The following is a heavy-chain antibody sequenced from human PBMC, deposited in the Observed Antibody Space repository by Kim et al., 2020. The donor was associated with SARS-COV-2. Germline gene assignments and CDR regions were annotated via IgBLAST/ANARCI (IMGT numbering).Heavy chain of an antibody. D-gene: IGHD2-2*01. V-gene: IGHV4-31*03. Sequence: SETLSLTCTVSGGSISSGGYYWTWIRQLPGEGLEWIGYIFYSGTTFYNASLRSRVTISVDTSKNQFALRLTSVTAADTALYYCAKGAPSCSSTSCAPNYFDTWGQGIPVTVSS. CDR2: IFYSGTT. CDR1: GGSISSGGYY. J-gene: IGHJ5*02. CDR3: AKGAPSCSSTSCAPNYFDT.